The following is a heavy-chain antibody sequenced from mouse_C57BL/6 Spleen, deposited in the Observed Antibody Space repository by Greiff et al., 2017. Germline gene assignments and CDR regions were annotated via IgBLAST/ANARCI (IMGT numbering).Heavy chain of an antibody. Sequence: VQLQQSGGGLVQPGGSLSLSCAASGFTFTDYYMSWVRQPPGKALEWLGFIRNKANGYTTEYSASVKGRFTISRDNSQSILYLQMNALRAEDSATYYCARYKLAFDYWGQGTTLTVSS. CDR1: GFTFTDYY. J-gene: IGHJ2*01. D-gene: IGHD4-1*01. CDR3: ARYKLAFDY. V-gene: IGHV7-3*01. CDR2: IRNKANGYTT.